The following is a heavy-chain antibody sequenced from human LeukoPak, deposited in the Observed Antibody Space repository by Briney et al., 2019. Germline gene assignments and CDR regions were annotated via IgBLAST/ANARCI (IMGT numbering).Heavy chain of an antibody. J-gene: IGHJ6*02. Sequence: PGGSLRLSCAASGSTFSSYSMNWVRQAPGKGLEWVSSISSSSSYIYYADSVKGRFTISRDNAKNSLYLQMNSLRAEDTAVYYCARSPLGYGMDVWGQGTTVTVSS. CDR2: ISSSSSYI. V-gene: IGHV3-21*01. CDR1: GSTFSSYS. CDR3: ARSPLGYGMDV.